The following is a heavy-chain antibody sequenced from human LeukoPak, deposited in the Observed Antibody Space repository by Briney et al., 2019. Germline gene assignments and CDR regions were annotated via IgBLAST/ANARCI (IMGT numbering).Heavy chain of an antibody. CDR1: GFTFSSFA. D-gene: IGHD3-10*01. Sequence: GGSLRLSCAASGFTFSSFAMSWVRQAPGKGLEWVSGISGSGATTFYADSVKGRFTISRDHSKNTLFLQMNSLRPEDSAVYYCAVSLVRGVIHQFDYWGQGTLVTVSS. V-gene: IGHV3-23*01. J-gene: IGHJ4*02. CDR2: ISGSGATT. CDR3: AVSLVRGVIHQFDY.